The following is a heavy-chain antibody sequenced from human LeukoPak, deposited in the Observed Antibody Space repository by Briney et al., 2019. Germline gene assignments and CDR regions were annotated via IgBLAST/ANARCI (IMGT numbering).Heavy chain of an antibody. CDR2: ISSSSNYI. CDR3: VTSPTKGY. Sequence: GGSLRLSCAASGFTFTSYSMNWVRQAPGKGLEWVSSISSSSNYIYYADSVKGRFTISRDNSKNTLYLQMNSLRAEDTALYYCVTSPTKGYWGQGTLVTVSS. V-gene: IGHV3-21*04. J-gene: IGHJ4*02. D-gene: IGHD2/OR15-2a*01. CDR1: GFTFTSYS.